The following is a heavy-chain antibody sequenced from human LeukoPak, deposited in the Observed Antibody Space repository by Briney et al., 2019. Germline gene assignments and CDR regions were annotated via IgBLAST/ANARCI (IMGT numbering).Heavy chain of an antibody. CDR3: ARDRLLWFGEDWFDP. CDR2: ISYDGSNK. D-gene: IGHD3-10*01. J-gene: IGHJ5*02. CDR1: GFTFSSYA. Sequence: PGRSLRLSCAASGFTFSSYAMHWVRQAPGQGLEWVAVISYDGSNKYYADYVQGRFTISRDNSKNTLYLQMNSLRAEDTAVYYCARDRLLWFGEDWFDPWGQGTLVTVSS. V-gene: IGHV3-30-3*01.